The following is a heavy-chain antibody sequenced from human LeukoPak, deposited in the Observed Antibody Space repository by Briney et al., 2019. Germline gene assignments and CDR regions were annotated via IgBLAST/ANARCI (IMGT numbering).Heavy chain of an antibody. CDR1: GFPFSNYW. J-gene: IGHJ4*02. D-gene: IGHD4-11*01. V-gene: IGHV3-7*01. CDR2: IKQDGSEK. Sequence: GGSLRLSCAVSGFPFSNYWMTWVRQAPGKGLEWVANIKQDGSEKYYVDSVKGRFTISRDNAKNSLYLQINSLRAEDKAVYYCARSYSVPRIFDYWGQGTLVTVSS. CDR3: ARSYSVPRIFDY.